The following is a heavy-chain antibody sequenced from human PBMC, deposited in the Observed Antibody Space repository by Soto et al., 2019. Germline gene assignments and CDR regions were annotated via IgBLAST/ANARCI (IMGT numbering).Heavy chain of an antibody. V-gene: IGHV1-8*01. D-gene: IGHD3-16*01. CDR3: ARMETFGSLNWFDP. Sequence: ASVKVSCKASGYSFTNNDVSWVRQATGQGLEWMGWMNPGSGDTGYAQKFQGRVAMTRDISIATAYMELSSLRSDDTAIYYCARMETFGSLNWFDPWGQGTLVTVSS. CDR1: GYSFTNND. CDR2: MNPGSGDT. J-gene: IGHJ5*02.